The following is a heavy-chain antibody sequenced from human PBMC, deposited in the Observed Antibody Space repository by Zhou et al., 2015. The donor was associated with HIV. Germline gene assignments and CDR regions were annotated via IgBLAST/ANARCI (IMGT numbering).Heavy chain of an antibody. CDR2: IIPIFGTA. Sequence: SGGTFSSYAISWVRQAPGQGLEWMGGIIPIFGTANYAQKFQGRVTITADESTSTAYMELSSLRSEDTAVYYCARELQGAQWLEYYFDYWGQGTLVTVSS. J-gene: IGHJ4*02. V-gene: IGHV1-69*01. CDR1: GGTFSSYA. D-gene: IGHD6-19*01. CDR3: ARELQGAQWLEYYFDY.